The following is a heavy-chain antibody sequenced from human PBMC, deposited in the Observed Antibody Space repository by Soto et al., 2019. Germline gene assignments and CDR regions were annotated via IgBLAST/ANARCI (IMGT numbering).Heavy chain of an antibody. CDR3: ARDPRPLGYCSSTSCYPYYMDV. CDR1: GDSVSSNSAA. CDR2: TYYRSKWYN. V-gene: IGHV6-1*01. J-gene: IGHJ6*03. D-gene: IGHD2-2*01. Sequence: SQTLSLTCAISGDSVSSNSAAWNWIRQSPSRGLEWLGRTYYRSKWYNDYAVSVKSRITINPDTSKNQFSLQLNSVTPEDTAVYYCARDPRPLGYCSSTSCYPYYMDVWGKGTTVTVSS.